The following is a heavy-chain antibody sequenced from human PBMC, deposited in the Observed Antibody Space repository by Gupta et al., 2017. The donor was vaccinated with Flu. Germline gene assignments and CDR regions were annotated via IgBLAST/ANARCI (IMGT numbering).Heavy chain of an antibody. J-gene: IGHJ6*02. CDR2: IWFDGSNR. Sequence: QEQVVESVGGVVQPGRSLRPSCRASGFIFNSYGMHWVRQAPGKGLEWVAVIWFDGSNRSYAEAGKGRFTISRDNYKNTRMLQMDSLSAEEEDGYYCARNLRRHKWTTSGMEVWGQGTTVTVSS. V-gene: IGHV3-33*01. CDR1: GFIFNSYG. CDR3: ARNLRRHKWTTSGMEV. D-gene: IGHD4-17*01.